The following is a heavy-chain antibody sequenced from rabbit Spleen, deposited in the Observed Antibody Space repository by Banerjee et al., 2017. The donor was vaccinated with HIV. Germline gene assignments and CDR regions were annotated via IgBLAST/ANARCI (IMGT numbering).Heavy chain of an antibody. V-gene: IGHV1S45*01. CDR3: ARDVGIDVYRFSL. Sequence: QQQLEESGGDLVKPEGSLTLTCTASGFSFSSGFWICWVRQAPGKGLEWIACIYATGSVDTDYANWATGRFTISKTSSTTVTLQMTSLTAADTATYFCARDVGIDVYRFSLWGPGPLVTVS. J-gene: IGHJ4*01. D-gene: IGHD4-2*01. CDR1: GFSFSSGFW. CDR2: IYATGSVDT.